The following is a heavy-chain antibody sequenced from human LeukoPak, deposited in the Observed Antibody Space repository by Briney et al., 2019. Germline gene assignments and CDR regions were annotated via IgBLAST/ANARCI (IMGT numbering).Heavy chain of an antibody. D-gene: IGHD3-10*01. Sequence: PSETLSLTCTVSGGSISSYYWSLIRQPPGKGLEWIGYIYYSGSTNYNPSLKSRVTISVDTSKNQFSLKLSSVTAADTAVYYCARLVRGVMDYWGQGTLVTVSS. J-gene: IGHJ4*02. V-gene: IGHV4-59*01. CDR1: GGSISSYY. CDR3: ARLVRGVMDY. CDR2: IYYSGST.